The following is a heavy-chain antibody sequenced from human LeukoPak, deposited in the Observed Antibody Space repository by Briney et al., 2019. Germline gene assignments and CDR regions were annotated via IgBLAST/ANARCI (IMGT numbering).Heavy chain of an antibody. CDR1: GFTVSSNS. J-gene: IGHJ6*04. V-gene: IGHV3-53*01. Sequence: PGGSLRLSCAASGFTVSSNSMSWVRQAPGKGLEWVSVIYSGGSTYYADSVKGRFTISRDNSKNTLYLQMNSLRAEDTAVYYCARAPLEYYYGMDVWGKGTTVTVSS. D-gene: IGHD3-3*01. CDR3: ARAPLEYYYGMDV. CDR2: IYSGGST.